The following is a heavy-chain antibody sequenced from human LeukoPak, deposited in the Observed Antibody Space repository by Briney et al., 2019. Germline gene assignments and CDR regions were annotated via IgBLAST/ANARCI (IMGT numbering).Heavy chain of an antibody. CDR1: AGFFSTSY. D-gene: IGHD6-19*01. Sequence: GESLKISCNGSAGFFSTSYIIYVGQMPGKGLEWMGRIDPSDSYTNYSPSFQGHFTISADKSISTAYLQWSSLKAPDNAMYYCTRHETGWPLDFWGQGTLVTVSS. CDR3: TRHETGWPLDF. J-gene: IGHJ4*02. CDR2: IDPSDSYT. V-gene: IGHV5-10-1*01.